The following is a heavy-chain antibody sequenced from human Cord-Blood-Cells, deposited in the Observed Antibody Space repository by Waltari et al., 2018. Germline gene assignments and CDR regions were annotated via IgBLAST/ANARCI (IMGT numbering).Heavy chain of an antibody. Sequence: QVQLQESGPGLVKPSETLSLTCTVSGGSISSYYWSWIRQPPGKGLEWIGYIYYSGSTNYHPSLKSRVTISVDTSKNQFSLKLSSVTAADTAVYYGARDGSMITFESYGMDVWGQGTTVTVSS. V-gene: IGHV4-59*01. CDR1: GGSISSYY. CDR3: ARDGSMITFESYGMDV. CDR2: IYYSGST. D-gene: IGHD3-16*01. J-gene: IGHJ6*02.